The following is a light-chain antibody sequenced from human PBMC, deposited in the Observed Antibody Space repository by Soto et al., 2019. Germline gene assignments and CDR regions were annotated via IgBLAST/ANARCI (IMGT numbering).Light chain of an antibody. J-gene: IGKJ5*01. Sequence: PSITCRSSQSLVYSDGKAYLNWFQQRPGRSPRLLIYKVSYRDSGVPVRFMGSGSGTDLRLAFSRVVPEDPGVQYMKLDGQRPIAVGQGTRLEIK. V-gene: IGKV2-30*01. CDR3: KLDGQRPIA. CDR2: KVS. CDR1: QSLVYSDGKAY.